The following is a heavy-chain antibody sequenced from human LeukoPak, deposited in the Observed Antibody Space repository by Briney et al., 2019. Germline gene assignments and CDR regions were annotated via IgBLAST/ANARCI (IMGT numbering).Heavy chain of an antibody. Sequence: SETLSRTCTVSGGSISSYYWSWIRQPPGKGLEWIGYIYYSGSTNYNPSLKSRVTISVDTSKNQFSLKLNSVTAADTAVYYCARQGGSSSAYYWFDPWGQGTLVTVSS. J-gene: IGHJ5*02. CDR1: GGSISSYY. CDR2: IYYSGST. D-gene: IGHD3-22*01. CDR3: ARQGGSSSAYYWFDP. V-gene: IGHV4-59*08.